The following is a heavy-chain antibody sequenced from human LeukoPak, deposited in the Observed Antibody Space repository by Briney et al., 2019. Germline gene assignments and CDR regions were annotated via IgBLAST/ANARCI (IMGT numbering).Heavy chain of an antibody. Sequence: GGSLRLSCAASGFTFSSYSMNWVRQAPGKGLEWVSYISSSSSTIYCADSVKGRFTISRDNAKNSLYLQMNSLRAEDTAVYYCARSYYDSLEDYFDYWGQGTLVTVSS. CDR3: ARSYYDSLEDYFDY. V-gene: IGHV3-48*04. CDR1: GFTFSSYS. J-gene: IGHJ4*02. CDR2: ISSSSSTI. D-gene: IGHD3-22*01.